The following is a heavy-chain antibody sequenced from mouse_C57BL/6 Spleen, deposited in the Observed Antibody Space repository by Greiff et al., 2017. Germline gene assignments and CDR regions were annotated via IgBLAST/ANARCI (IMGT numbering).Heavy chain of an antibody. CDR3: AREDDYDGAYYFGY. CDR1: GYTFTSYW. D-gene: IGHD2-4*01. Sequence: QVQLQQPGAELVRPGSSVKLSCKASGYTFTSYWMHWVKQRPIQGLEWIGNIDPSDSETHYNQKFKDKATLTVDKSSSTAYMQLSSLTSEDSAVYYCAREDDYDGAYYFGYWGQGTTLAVSS. J-gene: IGHJ2*01. V-gene: IGHV1-52*01. CDR2: IDPSDSET.